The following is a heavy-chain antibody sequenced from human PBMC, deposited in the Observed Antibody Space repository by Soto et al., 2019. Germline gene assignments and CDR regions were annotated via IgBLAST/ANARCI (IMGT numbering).Heavy chain of an antibody. J-gene: IGHJ6*02. CDR2: ILYDGSNK. D-gene: IGHD6-19*01. V-gene: IGHV3-30*19. Sequence: GSASGGTLSTYSMHWVLQDAGKGLAWVAVILYDGSNKYYADSVKGRFTISRDNSKNTLYLQMNSLTGEDTAEYSCVRDRGSGCSHDYYAMAVWGQGTTVTVYS. CDR1: GGTLSTYS. CDR3: VRDRGSGCSHDYYAMAV.